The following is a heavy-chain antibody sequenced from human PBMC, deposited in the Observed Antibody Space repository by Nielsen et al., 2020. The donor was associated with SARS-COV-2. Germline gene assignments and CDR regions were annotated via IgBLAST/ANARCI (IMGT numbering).Heavy chain of an antibody. V-gene: IGHV3-23*01. D-gene: IGHD2-2*01. CDR2: ISGSGGST. CDR1: GFTFSSYA. J-gene: IGHJ6*03. CDR3: ASHYCSSTSCPDYYYMDV. Sequence: GESLKISCAASGFTFSSYAMRWVRQAPGKGLEWVSAISGSGGSTYYADSVKGRFTISRDNSKNTLYLQMNSLRVEDTAVYYCASHYCSSTSCPDYYYMDVWGKGTTVTVSS.